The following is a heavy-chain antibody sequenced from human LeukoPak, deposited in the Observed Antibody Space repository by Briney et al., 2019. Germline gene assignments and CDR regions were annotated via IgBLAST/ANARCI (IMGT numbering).Heavy chain of an antibody. V-gene: IGHV1-18*01. CDR3: ARVVCSSTSCPIDY. CDR1: GYTFTSYG. CDR2: ISAHNGNT. J-gene: IGHJ4*02. Sequence: ASVKVSFKASGYTFTSYGISWVRQAPGQGREGMGWISAHNGNTNYAQKLQGRVTMTTDTSTSTAYMELRSLRSDDTAVYYCARVVCSSTSCPIDYWGQGTLVTVSS. D-gene: IGHD2-2*01.